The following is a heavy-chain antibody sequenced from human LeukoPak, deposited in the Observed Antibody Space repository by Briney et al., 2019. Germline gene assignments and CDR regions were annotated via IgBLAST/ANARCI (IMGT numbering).Heavy chain of an antibody. CDR3: ASGDRVTMLRGGNIGYFDY. D-gene: IGHD3-10*01. V-gene: IGHV1-2*02. CDR2: INPNSGGT. J-gene: IGHJ4*02. CDR1: GYTFSGYY. Sequence: ASVKVSCKASGYTFSGYYMHWVRQAPGQGLEWMGWINPNSGGTDYAQKFQGRVTMTRDTSISTAYMEVSRLRSDDTAVYYCASGDRVTMLRGGNIGYFDYWGQGTLVTVSS.